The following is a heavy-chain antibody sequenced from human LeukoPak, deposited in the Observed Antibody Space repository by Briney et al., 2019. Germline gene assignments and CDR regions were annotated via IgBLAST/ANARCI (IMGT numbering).Heavy chain of an antibody. D-gene: IGHD3-10*01. CDR2: IYHSGST. V-gene: IGHV4-38-2*02. J-gene: IGHJ4*02. CDR3: ARDLYYGSGSL. CDR1: GYSISSGYY. Sequence: ASETLSLTCTVSGYSISSGYYWGWIRQPPGEGLEWIGSIYHSGSTYYNPSLKSRVTISVDTSKNQFSLKLSSVTAADTAVYYCARDLYYGSGSLWGQGTLVTVSS.